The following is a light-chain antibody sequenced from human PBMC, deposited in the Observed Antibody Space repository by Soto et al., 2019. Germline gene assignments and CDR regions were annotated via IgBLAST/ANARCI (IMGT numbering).Light chain of an antibody. Sequence: DIQMTQSPSTVSAYVGDSVTITCRASQSITTWLAWYQQRPGKAHKLLIYGAYSLESGVQSRFSGSGSGTEFTLTIRSLQPEDFATYYCHQYNRYSWTFGQGTKVDI. CDR2: GAY. V-gene: IGKV1-5*01. CDR3: HQYNRYSWT. J-gene: IGKJ1*01. CDR1: QSITTW.